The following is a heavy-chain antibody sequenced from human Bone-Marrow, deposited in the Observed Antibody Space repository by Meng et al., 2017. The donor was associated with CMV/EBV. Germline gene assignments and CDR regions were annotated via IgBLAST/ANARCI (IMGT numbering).Heavy chain of an antibody. D-gene: IGHD4-23*01. CDR2: ISYDGSTE. CDR3: ARDVTTLGYSGMDV. Sequence: GESLKISCVASPGFTLSGYTMHWVRQAPGKGLEWVALISYDGSTEYYTDSVRGRFRISRDNSKKTLYMHMNSLRPEDSAIYYCARDVTTLGYSGMDVWGKGTTVTVSS. V-gene: IGHV3-30*04. J-gene: IGHJ6*04. CDR1: PGFTLSGYT.